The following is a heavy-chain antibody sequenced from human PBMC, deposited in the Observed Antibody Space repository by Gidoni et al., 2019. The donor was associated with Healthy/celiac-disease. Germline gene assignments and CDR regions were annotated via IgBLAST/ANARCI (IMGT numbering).Heavy chain of an antibody. CDR3: ARRRYSSSSPIDY. V-gene: IGHV4-39*01. Sequence: QLQLQESGPGLVKPSETLSLTCTVSGRPIRSSSSYWGWIRQPPGKGLEWIGSIYYSGSTYYNPSLKSRVTISVDTSKNQFSLKLSSVTAADTAVYYCARRRYSSSSPIDYWGQGTLVTVSS. J-gene: IGHJ4*02. D-gene: IGHD6-6*01. CDR2: IYYSGST. CDR1: GRPIRSSSSY.